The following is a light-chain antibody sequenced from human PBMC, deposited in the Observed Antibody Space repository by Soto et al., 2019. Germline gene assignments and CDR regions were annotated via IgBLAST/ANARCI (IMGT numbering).Light chain of an antibody. J-gene: IGKJ1*01. CDR3: MQARQTPPT. CDR2: LGS. CDR1: QSLLHSNGYNY. Sequence: DVVMTQSPLSLPVTPVEPASISCRSSQSLLHSNGYNYLDWYLQKPGQSPQLLIYLGSNRASGVPDRFSGSGSGTDFTLKISRVEAEDVGVYYCMQARQTPPTFGQGTKVDI. V-gene: IGKV2-28*01.